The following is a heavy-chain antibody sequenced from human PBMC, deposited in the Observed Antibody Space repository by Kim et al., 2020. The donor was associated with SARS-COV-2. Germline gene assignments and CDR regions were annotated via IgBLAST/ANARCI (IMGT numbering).Heavy chain of an antibody. D-gene: IGHD3-10*01. CDR3: AKDLVLWVGERPGGMDV. J-gene: IGHJ6*02. V-gene: IGHV3-33*06. Sequence: VKGRFTISGDNSKNTLYLQMNSLRAEDTAVYYCAKDLVLWVGERPGGMDVWGQGTTVTVSS.